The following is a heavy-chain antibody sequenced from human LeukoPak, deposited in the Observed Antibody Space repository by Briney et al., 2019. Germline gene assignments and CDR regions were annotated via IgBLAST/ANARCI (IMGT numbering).Heavy chain of an antibody. CDR3: SKTSLSDSSGHYYYMDV. J-gene: IGHJ6*03. CDR2: ISGSGGST. CDR1: GFTFSSYA. D-gene: IGHD3-3*01. V-gene: IGHV3-23*01. Sequence: GGSLRLSCAASGFTFSSYAMSWVRQAPGKGLEWVSAISGSGGSTYYADSMKGRFTISRDNSKNTVYLQIYSLTPDDTAVYFCSKTSLSDSSGHYYYMDVWGKGTTVTISS.